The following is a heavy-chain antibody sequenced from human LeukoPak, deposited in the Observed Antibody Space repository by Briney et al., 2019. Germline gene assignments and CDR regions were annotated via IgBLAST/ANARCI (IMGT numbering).Heavy chain of an antibody. CDR1: GFTFSTYA. D-gene: IGHD5-24*01. J-gene: IGHJ4*02. CDR2: ISGSGGST. CDR3: AKESPVEMATIPFDY. V-gene: IGHV3-23*01. Sequence: GGSLRLSCVTSGFTFSTYAMQWVRQAPGKGLERVSAISGSGGSTYYADSVKGRFTISRDNSKNTLYLQMNSLRAEDTAVYYCAKESPVEMATIPFDYWGQGTLVTVSS.